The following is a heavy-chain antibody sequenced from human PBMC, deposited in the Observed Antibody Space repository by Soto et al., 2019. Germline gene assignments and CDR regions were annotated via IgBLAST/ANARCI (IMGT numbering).Heavy chain of an antibody. Sequence: EVQLVESGGGLVQPGGSLRLSCAASGFTFSSYAMHWVRQAPGKGLEYVSAISSNGGSKYYANSVKGRFTISRDNSKNTLYLQMGSLRAEDMAVYYCARGGQYSGSYPRPYYYYGMDVWGQGTTVTVSS. CDR2: ISSNGGSK. CDR3: ARGGQYSGSYPRPYYYYGMDV. CDR1: GFTFSSYA. V-gene: IGHV3-64*01. J-gene: IGHJ6*02. D-gene: IGHD1-26*01.